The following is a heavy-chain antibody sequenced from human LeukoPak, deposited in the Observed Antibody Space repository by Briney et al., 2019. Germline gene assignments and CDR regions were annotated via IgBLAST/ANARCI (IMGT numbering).Heavy chain of an antibody. CDR3: ARVNRGYCSGGSCYLLPFDI. V-gene: IGHV1-69*05. J-gene: IGHJ3*02. Sequence: SVKVSCKASGGTFSSYAISWVRQAPGQGLEWMGGIIPIFGTANYAQKFQGRVTITTDESASTAYMELSSLRSEDTAVYYCARVNRGYCSGGSCYLLPFDIWGQGTMVTVSS. D-gene: IGHD2-15*01. CDR2: IIPIFGTA. CDR1: GGTFSSYA.